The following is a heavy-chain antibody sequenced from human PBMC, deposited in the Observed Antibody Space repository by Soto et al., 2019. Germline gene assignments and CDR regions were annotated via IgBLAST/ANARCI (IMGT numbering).Heavy chain of an antibody. CDR2: INNSGGST. CDR1: GRTFSNYS. CDR3: AKVGFGSYYGGRPNDAFDI. Sequence: PGGLMRLSSAVSGRTFSNYSIRWVLQTKGKRLKWKSTINNSGGSTYYADAVKGRFTSSRDISKNTVYLQMNSLRAEDTVVYYCAKVGFGSYYGGRPNDAFDIWGQGTMVTVSS. J-gene: IGHJ3*02. D-gene: IGHD1-26*01. V-gene: IGHV3-23*01.